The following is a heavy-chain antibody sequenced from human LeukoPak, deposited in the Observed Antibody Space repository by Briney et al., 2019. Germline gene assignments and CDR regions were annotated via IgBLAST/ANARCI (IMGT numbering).Heavy chain of an antibody. Sequence: SETLSLTCAVYGGSFSGYYWSWIRQPPGKGLEWIGEINHSGSTNYNPSLKSRVTISVDTSKNQFSLKLSSVTAADTAVYYCARLGDCSSTSCYAWFDPWGQGTLVTVSS. J-gene: IGHJ5*02. CDR1: GGSFSGYY. V-gene: IGHV4-34*01. CDR2: INHSGST. D-gene: IGHD2-2*01. CDR3: ARLGDCSSTSCYAWFDP.